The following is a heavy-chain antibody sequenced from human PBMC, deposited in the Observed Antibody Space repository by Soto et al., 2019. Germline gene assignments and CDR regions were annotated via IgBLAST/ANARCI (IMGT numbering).Heavy chain of an antibody. V-gene: IGHV3-15*01. CDR1: GFTFSNAW. J-gene: IGHJ6*02. D-gene: IGHD3-10*01. Sequence: PGGSLRLSCAASGFTFSNAWMSWVRQAPGKGLEWVGRIKSKTDGGTTDYAAPVKGRFTISRDDSKNTLYLQMNSLKTEDTAVYYCRADYYGSGSYSPWYYYGMDVWGQGTTVTAP. CDR2: IKSKTDGGTT. CDR3: RADYYGSGSYSPWYYYGMDV.